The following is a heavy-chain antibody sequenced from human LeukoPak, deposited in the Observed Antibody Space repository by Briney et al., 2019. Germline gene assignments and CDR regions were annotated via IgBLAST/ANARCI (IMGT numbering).Heavy chain of an antibody. CDR3: ARGPGYCSGGRCFSAGFDY. CDR2: WPHSGIT. V-gene: IGHV4-39*07. J-gene: IGHJ4*02. Sequence: SETLPLTCTVSAASIISGNYFWGWVRQPPGKRLEWIGTWPHSGITDYNPSLKSRVTISVDTSKNQFSLKLSSVTAADTAVYYCARGPGYCSGGRCFSAGFDYWGLGTLVTVSS. D-gene: IGHD2-15*01. CDR1: AASIISGNYF.